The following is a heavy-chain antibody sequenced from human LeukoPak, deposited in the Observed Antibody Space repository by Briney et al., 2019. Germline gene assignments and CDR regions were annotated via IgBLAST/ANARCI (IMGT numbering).Heavy chain of an antibody. CDR1: GFTFSSYG. CDR2: IKPDGSEK. D-gene: IGHD6-19*01. J-gene: IGHJ6*02. CDR3: ARAAVAAPGDV. Sequence: GRSLRLSCAASGFTFSSYGMHWVRQAPGKGLEWVANIKPDGSEKYYVGSLKGRFTISRDNAENSLYLQMKSLRDEDTAVYYCARAAVAAPGDVWGQGTTVTASS. V-gene: IGHV3-7*04.